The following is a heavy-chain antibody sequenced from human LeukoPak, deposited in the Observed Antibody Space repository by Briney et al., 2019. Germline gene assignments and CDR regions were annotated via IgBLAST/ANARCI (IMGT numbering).Heavy chain of an antibody. J-gene: IGHJ3*02. Sequence: ASVKVSCKASGYTFTNYHLHWVRQAPGQGLEWMGIINPSGCSTSYAQKFQDRLTMTRDTSTSTVYMELTSLRSEDTAVYYCARATWYGGNPSGAFDIWGQGTMVTVSS. CDR3: ARATWYGGNPSGAFDI. D-gene: IGHD4/OR15-4a*01. CDR2: INPSGCST. V-gene: IGHV1-46*01. CDR1: GYTFTNYH.